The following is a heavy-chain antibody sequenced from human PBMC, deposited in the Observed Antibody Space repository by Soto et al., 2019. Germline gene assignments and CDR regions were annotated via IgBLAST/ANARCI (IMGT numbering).Heavy chain of an antibody. Sequence: QITLKESGPTLVKPTQTLTLTCTFSGFSLSTSGVGVGWIRQPPGKALEWLALIFWDDDKRYSPSLNSRLTATKAASKNQVVLTMNDLDPGDTAAYYCAHCWDWRGSDRNWFDPWGQGTLVTVSS. V-gene: IGHV2-5*02. CDR3: AHCWDWRGSDRNWFDP. CDR2: IFWDDDK. J-gene: IGHJ5*02. D-gene: IGHD1-26*01. CDR1: GFSLSTSGVG.